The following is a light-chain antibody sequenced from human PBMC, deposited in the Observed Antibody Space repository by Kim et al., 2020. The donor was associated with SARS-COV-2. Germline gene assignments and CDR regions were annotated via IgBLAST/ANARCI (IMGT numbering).Light chain of an antibody. V-gene: IGLV3-21*04. CDR2: QDT. J-gene: IGLJ2*01. CDR3: QVWDTRSDHVV. Sequence: APGKTASITCEGNDIGDKGVNWYQQRPGQAPVLVTYQDTDRPSGIPERFSGSNSGNTATLTISRVEAGDEADYFCQVWDTRSDHVVFGGGTQLTVL. CDR1: DIGDKG.